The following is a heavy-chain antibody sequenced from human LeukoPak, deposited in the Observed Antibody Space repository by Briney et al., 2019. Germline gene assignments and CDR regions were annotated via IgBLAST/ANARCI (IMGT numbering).Heavy chain of an antibody. CDR3: ARARSGYYDSSGYQAVYYYHYMDV. J-gene: IGHJ6*03. Sequence: ASVKVSCKASGYTFTGYYMHWVRQAPGQGLEWMGWINPNSGGTDYAQKFQGRVTMTRDTSISTAYMELSRLRSDDTAVYYCARARSGYYDSSGYQAVYYYHYMDVWGKGTTVTVSS. CDR2: INPNSGGT. CDR1: GYTFTGYY. D-gene: IGHD3-22*01. V-gene: IGHV1-2*02.